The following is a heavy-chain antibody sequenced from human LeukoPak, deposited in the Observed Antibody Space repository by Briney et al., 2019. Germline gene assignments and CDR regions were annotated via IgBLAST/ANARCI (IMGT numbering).Heavy chain of an antibody. CDR2: ISQSSGI. Sequence: GGSLRLSCAASGFSFTIYAMSWVRQAPGKGLEWVSSISQSSGIYYADSVKGRFTISSDNSKNTLFLQMNSLRGEDTAIYYCAKDRCGYGRRYDFDYWGQGTLVTVSS. D-gene: IGHD1-1*01. CDR1: GFSFTIYA. CDR3: AKDRCGYGRRYDFDY. V-gene: IGHV3-23*01. J-gene: IGHJ4*02.